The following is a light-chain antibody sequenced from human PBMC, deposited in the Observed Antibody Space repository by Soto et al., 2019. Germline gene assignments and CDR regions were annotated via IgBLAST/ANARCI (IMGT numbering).Light chain of an antibody. CDR1: QGIDTY. Sequence: DIQMTQSPSSVSASVGDRVTITCRASQGIDTYLAWYQQKPGKAPNLLIYAASNLQNGVPSRFSGSGSGTDFTITISSLQPEDFATYYCQQAKGFPLTFGGGTKVESK. V-gene: IGKV1-12*01. J-gene: IGKJ4*01. CDR2: AAS. CDR3: QQAKGFPLT.